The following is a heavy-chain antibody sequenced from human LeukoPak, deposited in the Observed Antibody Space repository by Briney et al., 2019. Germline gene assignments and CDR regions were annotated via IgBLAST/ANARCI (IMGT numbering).Heavy chain of an antibody. Sequence: PSETLSLTCTASGGSISSSSYYWGWIRPPPGQGLVWIGSIYYSGSTYHNPSRKSRVTIPVDTSKNQCSLKLSSVAAADTAVYYCARPRCGGDCYDNWFDPWGQGTLVTVSS. CDR3: ARPRCGGDCYDNWFDP. V-gene: IGHV4-39*01. CDR1: GGSISSSSYY. D-gene: IGHD2-21*02. J-gene: IGHJ5*02. CDR2: IYYSGST.